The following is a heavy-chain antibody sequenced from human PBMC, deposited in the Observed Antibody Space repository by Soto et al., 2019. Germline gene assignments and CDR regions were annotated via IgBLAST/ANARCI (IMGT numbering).Heavy chain of an antibody. CDR1: GFTFGDYA. D-gene: IGHD3-22*01. J-gene: IGHJ3*02. CDR3: TREAHYYDSSGYLSDDAFDI. CDR2: IRSKAYGGTT. Sequence: LRLSCTASGFTFGDYAMSWFRQAPGKGLEWVGFIRSKAYGGTTEYAASVKGRFTISRDDSKSIAYLQMNSLKTEDTAVYYCTREAHYYDSSGYLSDDAFDIWGQGTMVTVSS. V-gene: IGHV3-49*03.